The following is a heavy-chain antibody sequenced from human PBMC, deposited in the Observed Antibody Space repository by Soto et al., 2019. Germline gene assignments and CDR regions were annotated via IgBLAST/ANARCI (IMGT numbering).Heavy chain of an antibody. Sequence: GVTRRLSCSVSGITFRNALRNWGRQAPEKRIERGGRIKSKTHGETTDYTKPVKGRFACSRDDSNNMMYQQKSSLKLQNTAIYYCPTDSYSTITLVRFLYRCHGTLVTVSS. V-gene: IGHV3-15*07. J-gene: IGHJ4*01. CDR2: IKSKTHGETT. CDR1: GITFRNAL. D-gene: IGHD2-8*01. CDR3: PTDSYSTITLVRFLY.